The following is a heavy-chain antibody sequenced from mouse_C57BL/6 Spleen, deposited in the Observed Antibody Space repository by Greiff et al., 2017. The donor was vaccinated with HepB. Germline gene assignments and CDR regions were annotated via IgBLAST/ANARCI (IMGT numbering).Heavy chain of an antibody. V-gene: IGHV1-64*01. CDR3: ARDYGTSYRYFDV. Sequence: QVQPQQPGAELVKPGASVKLSCKASGYTFTSYWMHWVKQRPGQGLEWIGMIHPNSGSTNYNEKFKSKATLTVDKSSSTAYMQLSSLTSEDSAVYYCARDYGTSYRYFDVWGTGTTVTVSS. D-gene: IGHD1-1*01. J-gene: IGHJ1*03. CDR1: GYTFTSYW. CDR2: IHPNSGST.